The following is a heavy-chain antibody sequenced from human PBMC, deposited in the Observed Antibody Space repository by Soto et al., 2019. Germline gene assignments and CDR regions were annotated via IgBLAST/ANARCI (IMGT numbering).Heavy chain of an antibody. Sequence: PGGSLRLSCAASGFTFSDYYMSWIRQAPGKGLEWVSYISSSSSYTNYADSVKGRFTISRDNARNSLYLQMNSLRAEDTAVYYCARNRGYYFDYWGQGTLVTVSS. V-gene: IGHV3-11*06. CDR1: GFTFSDYY. J-gene: IGHJ4*02. CDR3: ARNRGYYFDY. D-gene: IGHD2-21*01. CDR2: ISSSSSYT.